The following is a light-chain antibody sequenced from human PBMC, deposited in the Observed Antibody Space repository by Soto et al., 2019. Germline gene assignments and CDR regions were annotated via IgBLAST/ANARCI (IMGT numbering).Light chain of an antibody. CDR1: QSISTY. J-gene: IGKJ2*02. CDR2: AAS. V-gene: IGKV1-39*01. Sequence: DIQMTQSPSSLSASVGDRVTITCRASQSISTYLNWYQQIPGKVPKLLIYAASTLQSGVPSRFSGGGSGTDFTLTISSLQPEDFATYFCQRGYSNPRTFGQGTKLEIK. CDR3: QRGYSNPRT.